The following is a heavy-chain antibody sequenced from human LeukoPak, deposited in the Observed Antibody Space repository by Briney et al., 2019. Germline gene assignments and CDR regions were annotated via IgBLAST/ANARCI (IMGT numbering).Heavy chain of an antibody. J-gene: IGHJ4*02. CDR2: IYYTGDT. D-gene: IGHD6-13*01. V-gene: IGHV4-31*03. CDR3: ARAPRETNSWYYFDY. CDR1: GGSNSSDGHY. Sequence: SQTLSLTCTVSGGSNSSDGHYWSWLRQPPGKGLEWIGYIYYTGDTYYNPSLKSRVTISLDTSKNQFSLKLSSVTAADTAVYYCARAPRETNSWYYFDYWGQGTLVSVSS.